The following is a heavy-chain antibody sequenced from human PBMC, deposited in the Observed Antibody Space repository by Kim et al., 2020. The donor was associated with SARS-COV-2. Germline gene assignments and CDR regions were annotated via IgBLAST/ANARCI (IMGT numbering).Heavy chain of an antibody. CDR2: IYYSGST. V-gene: IGHV4-59*01. Sequence: SETLSLTCTVSGGSISSYYWSWIRQPPGKGLEWIGYIYYSGSTNYNPSLKSRVTISVDTSKNQFSLKLSSVTAADTAVYYCARDEKLSQYSSGWYHYYYGIDVWGQGPTVTVSS. CDR3: ARDEKLSQYSSGWYHYYYGIDV. CDR1: GGSISSYY. J-gene: IGHJ6*02. D-gene: IGHD6-19*01.